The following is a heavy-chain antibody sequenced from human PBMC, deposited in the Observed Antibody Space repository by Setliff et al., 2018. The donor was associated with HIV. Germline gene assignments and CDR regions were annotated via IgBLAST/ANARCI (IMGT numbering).Heavy chain of an antibody. V-gene: IGHV4-59*08. CDR2: IHYIGNT. Sequence: PSETLSLTCTVSGASISSYYWSWIRQPPGKGLEWIGFIHYIGNTNYNPSLKSRVTMSTDTSKNQLSLKLNSVTAADTAVYYCARHWNYDTGLDPFNIWGQGTMVTVSS. CDR1: GASISSYY. CDR3: ARHWNYDTGLDPFNI. J-gene: IGHJ3*02. D-gene: IGHD3-22*01.